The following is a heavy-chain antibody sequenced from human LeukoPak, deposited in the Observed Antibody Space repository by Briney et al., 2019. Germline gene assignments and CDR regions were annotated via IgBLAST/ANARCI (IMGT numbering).Heavy chain of an antibody. CDR1: GFTFSNYA. Sequence: GGSLRLSCAASGFTFSNYAXXXXXQAPGKXXXXXXAISGSGGSTYYADSVXGXFXISRDNSKSTLYLQMNSLRAEDTAVYYCAKSGSGYYRFDYWGQGTLVTVPS. CDR3: AKSGSGYYRFDY. CDR2: ISGSGGST. D-gene: IGHD3-22*01. V-gene: IGHV3-23*01. J-gene: IGHJ4*02.